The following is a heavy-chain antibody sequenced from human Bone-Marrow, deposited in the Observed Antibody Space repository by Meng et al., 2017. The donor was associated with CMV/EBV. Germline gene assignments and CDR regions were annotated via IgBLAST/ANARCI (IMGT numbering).Heavy chain of an antibody. CDR2: IKSKTLGGTT. V-gene: IGHV3-15*01. Sequence: GGSLKISCATSGFSFNNAWMSWVRQAPGKGLEWVGRIKSKTLGGTTDYAAPVKGRFTISRDDSKNTLYLQMNSLKTEDTAVYYCILAAAGLFDSWGQGTLVTGSS. CDR1: GFSFNNAW. CDR3: ILAAAGLFDS. D-gene: IGHD6-13*01. J-gene: IGHJ4*02.